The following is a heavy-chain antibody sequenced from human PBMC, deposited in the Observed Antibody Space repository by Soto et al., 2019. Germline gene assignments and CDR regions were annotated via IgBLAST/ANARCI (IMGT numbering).Heavy chain of an antibody. D-gene: IGHD2-2*01. V-gene: IGHV1-18*01. CDR2: ISAYNGNT. CDR3: ARDIVVVPAARDAFDI. Sequence: ASVKVSCKAAGYTFTSYGSSWGRQAPGQGLEWMGWISAYNGNTNYAQKLQGRVTMTTDTSTSTAYMELRSLRSDDTAVYYCARDIVVVPAARDAFDIWGQGTMVTVSS. J-gene: IGHJ3*02. CDR1: GYTFTSYG.